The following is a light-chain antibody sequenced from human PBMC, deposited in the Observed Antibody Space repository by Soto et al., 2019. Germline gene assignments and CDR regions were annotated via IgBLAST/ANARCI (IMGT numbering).Light chain of an antibody. V-gene: IGLV4-69*01. J-gene: IGLJ2*01. CDR3: ASYAGSNGVI. CDR1: SGHSSYA. Sequence: QSVLTQSPSASASLGASVKLTCTLSSGHSSYAIAWHQQQPEKGPRYLMKVNRDGSHNKGDGIPDRFSGSSSGAERYLTISSLQSEDEADYYCASYAGSNGVIFGGGTKLTVL. CDR2: VNRDGSH.